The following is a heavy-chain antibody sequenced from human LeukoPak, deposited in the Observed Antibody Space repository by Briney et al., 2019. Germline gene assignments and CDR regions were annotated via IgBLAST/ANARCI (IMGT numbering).Heavy chain of an antibody. Sequence: GGSLRLSCAASGFTFSSYAMHWVRQAPGKGLEWVAVISYDGSNKYYADSVKGRFTISRDNSKNTLYLQMNSLRAEDTAVYYCARDRYYYDSSGYYHYFDYWGQGTRVTVSS. J-gene: IGHJ4*02. CDR2: ISYDGSNK. CDR3: ARDRYYYDSSGYYHYFDY. D-gene: IGHD3-22*01. CDR1: GFTFSSYA. V-gene: IGHV3-30*04.